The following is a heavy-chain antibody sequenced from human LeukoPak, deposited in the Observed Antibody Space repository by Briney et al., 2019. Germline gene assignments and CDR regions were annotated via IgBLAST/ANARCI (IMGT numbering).Heavy chain of an antibody. CDR1: GGTFSSYA. V-gene: IGHV1-69*04. Sequence: ASVKVSCKASGGTFSSYAISWVRQAPGQGLEWMGRIIPILGIANYAQKFQGRVTITADKSTSTAYMELSSLRSEDTAVYYCARDGPVVGGVTSYFDTGGQGPRVPVSS. D-gene: IGHD3-10*01. CDR3: ARDGPVVGGVTSYFDT. J-gene: IGHJ4*02. CDR2: IIPILGIA.